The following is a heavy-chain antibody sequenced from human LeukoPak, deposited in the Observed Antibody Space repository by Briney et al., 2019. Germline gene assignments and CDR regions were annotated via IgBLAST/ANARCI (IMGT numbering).Heavy chain of an antibody. V-gene: IGHV3-48*01. CDR2: ISSSSSTI. CDR1: EFTFSSYS. D-gene: IGHD3-3*01. Sequence: GGSLRLSCAASEFTFSSYSMNWVRQAPGKGLEWASYISSSSSTIYYADSVKGRFSISRDNAKNSLYLQMNSLRAEDTAVYYCARESSGTIFGVVIDYWGQGTLVTVSS. J-gene: IGHJ4*02. CDR3: ARESSGTIFGVVIDY.